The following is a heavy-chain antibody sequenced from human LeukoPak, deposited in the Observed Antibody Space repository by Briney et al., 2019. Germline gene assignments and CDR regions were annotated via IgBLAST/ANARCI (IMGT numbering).Heavy chain of an antibody. Sequence: ASVKVSCKASGYTFTGYYMHWVRQAPGQGLEWMGWINPNSGGTNYAQKFQGRVTMTRDTSINTGYMELRSLTSDDTAVYYCARWRGYSSGWSGPFDDWGQGTLVTVSS. CDR3: ARWRGYSSGWSGPFDD. V-gene: IGHV1-2*02. CDR1: GYTFTGYY. J-gene: IGHJ4*02. CDR2: INPNSGGT. D-gene: IGHD6-13*01.